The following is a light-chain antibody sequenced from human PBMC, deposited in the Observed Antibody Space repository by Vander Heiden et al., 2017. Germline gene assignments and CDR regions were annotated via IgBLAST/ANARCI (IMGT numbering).Light chain of an antibody. CDR1: QSITSD. CDR2: GAS. V-gene: IGKV3-15*01. Sequence: EIVMTQSPATLSVSPGERATLSCRASQSITSDLAWYQQISGQAPRLLIYGASTRATGVAARFSGSGSGTEFTLTVSSLQSEDFAVYYCQQYTSWPFTFGQGTNLEIK. J-gene: IGKJ2*01. CDR3: QQYTSWPFT.